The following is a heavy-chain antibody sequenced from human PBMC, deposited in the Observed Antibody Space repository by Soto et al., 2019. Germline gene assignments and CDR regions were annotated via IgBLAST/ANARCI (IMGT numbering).Heavy chain of an antibody. CDR3: AREETAWPLAYGLDV. CDR1: GFTFSSYG. CDR2: ISSRGDI. D-gene: IGHD2-21*02. J-gene: IGHJ6*02. V-gene: IGHV3-21*01. Sequence: GGSLRLSCAASGFTFSSYGMHWVRQAPGKGLEWVSSISSRGDIYYADSVKGRFTISRDDAKNSVSLQMNGLRAEETAVYYCAREETAWPLAYGLDVWGQGTTVTVSS.